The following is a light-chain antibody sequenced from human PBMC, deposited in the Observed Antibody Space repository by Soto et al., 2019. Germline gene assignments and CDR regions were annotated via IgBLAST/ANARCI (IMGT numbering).Light chain of an antibody. Sequence: DIQLTQSPSSLSASVGDRVTVTCRTSQSINIYLNWYQQKPGKAPTLLIYGASSLQSGVPSRFSGGGSRTDFTLTISSLQTEDFATYYCQQSYRSPYIFGQGTKLEI. CDR2: GAS. J-gene: IGKJ2*01. CDR3: QQSYRSPYI. V-gene: IGKV1-39*01. CDR1: QSINIY.